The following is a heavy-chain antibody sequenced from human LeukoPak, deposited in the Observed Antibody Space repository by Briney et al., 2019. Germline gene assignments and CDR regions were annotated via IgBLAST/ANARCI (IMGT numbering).Heavy chain of an antibody. Sequence: GGSLRLSCAASGFTFSSHSMNWVRQAPGKGLEWVSYISSSTDTIKYSDSAKGRFTISRDNAKNSLYLQMNSLRAEDTAVYYCASFFGPFDYWGQGTLVTVSS. V-gene: IGHV3-48*04. CDR2: ISSSTDTI. J-gene: IGHJ4*02. CDR1: GFTFSSHS. CDR3: ASFFGPFDY. D-gene: IGHD3-16*01.